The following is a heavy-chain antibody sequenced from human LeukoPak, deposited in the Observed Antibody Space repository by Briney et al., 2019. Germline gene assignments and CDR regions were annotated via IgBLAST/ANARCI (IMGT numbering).Heavy chain of an antibody. Sequence: SETLSLTCTVSGGSISSYYWSWIRQPAGKGLEWIGRIYTSGSTNYNPSLKSRVTMSVDTSKNQFSLKLSSVTAADTAVYYCASVGAPAKAVADPTHTDQTYYYYYYMDIWGKGTTVTVSS. CDR1: GGSISSYY. CDR2: IYTSGST. V-gene: IGHV4-4*07. J-gene: IGHJ6*03. CDR3: ASVGAPAKAVADPTHTDQTYYYYYYMDI. D-gene: IGHD6-19*01.